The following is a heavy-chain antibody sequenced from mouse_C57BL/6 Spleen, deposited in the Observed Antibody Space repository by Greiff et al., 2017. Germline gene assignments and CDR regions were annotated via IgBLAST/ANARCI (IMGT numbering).Heavy chain of an antibody. CDR3: ERYPLITTVPPWFAY. J-gene: IGHJ3*01. CDR1: GYTFTSYW. V-gene: IGHV1-55*01. D-gene: IGHD1-1*01. Sequence: QVQLQQPGAELVKPGASVKMSCKASGYTFTSYWITWVKQRPGQGLEWIGDIYPGSGSPNYNEKFKSKATLTVDTSSSTAYMQLSSLTSEDSAVYYCERYPLITTVPPWFAYWGQGTRGTVSA. CDR2: IYPGSGSP.